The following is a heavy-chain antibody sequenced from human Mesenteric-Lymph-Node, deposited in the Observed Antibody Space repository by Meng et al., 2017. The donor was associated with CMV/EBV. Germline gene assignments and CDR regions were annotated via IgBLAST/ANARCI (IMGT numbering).Heavy chain of an antibody. CDR1: GFTFSIYA. D-gene: IGHD3-10*01. CDR3: AKALSGGWGSGSYYDY. Sequence: GESLKISCAVSGFTFSIYAMSWVRQAPGKGLEWVSSISGSGGRTYYADSVKGRFTISRDNSKNTLYLQMNSLRAEDTAVYYCAKALSGGWGSGSYYDYWGQGTLVTVSS. J-gene: IGHJ4*02. V-gene: IGHV3-23*01. CDR2: ISGSGGRT.